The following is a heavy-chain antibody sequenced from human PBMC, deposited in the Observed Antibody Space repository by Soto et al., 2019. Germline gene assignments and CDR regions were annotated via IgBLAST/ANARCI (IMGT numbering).Heavy chain of an antibody. Sequence: QVRLVESGGGVVQPGRSLRLSCAASGFTFNTYPMHWVRQAPGKGLEWVGVISHDGINTYYKDSVKGRFTISRDNSKNTLYLQMNSLRAEDTAVYDCSCLPDGPKVGAAVSLDSWGQGTLVTVSS. J-gene: IGHJ4*02. CDR2: ISHDGINT. CDR1: GFTFNTYP. CDR3: SCLPDGPKVGAAVSLDS. D-gene: IGHD2-15*01. V-gene: IGHV3-30*04.